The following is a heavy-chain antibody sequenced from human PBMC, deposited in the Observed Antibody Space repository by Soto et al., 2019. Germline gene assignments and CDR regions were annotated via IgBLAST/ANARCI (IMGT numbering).Heavy chain of an antibody. D-gene: IGHD1-26*01. CDR1: GGSISSSSYY. Sequence: QLQLQESGPGLVKPSETLSLTCTVSGGSISSSSYYWGWIRQPPGKGLEWIGSIYYSGSTYYNPSLKSRVTISVDTSKNQFSLKLSSVTAADTAVYYCASLSGSYSSDYWGQGTLVTVSS. J-gene: IGHJ4*02. CDR3: ASLSGSYSSDY. V-gene: IGHV4-39*01. CDR2: IYYSGST.